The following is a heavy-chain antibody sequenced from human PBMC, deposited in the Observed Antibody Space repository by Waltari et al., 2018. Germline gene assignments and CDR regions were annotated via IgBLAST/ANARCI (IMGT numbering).Heavy chain of an antibody. J-gene: IGHJ4*02. CDR3: ARVIMYSSSLNFDY. CDR1: GYTFTDYY. V-gene: IGHV1-2*06. Sequence: QVQLVQSGAEVKKPGASVKVSCKASGYTFTDYYMHWVRQAPGQGLEWMGRINPNNGGTNDAQKVQGRVAMTRDTSTAYMELSSLRSDDTAVYYCARVIMYSSSLNFDYWGQGTLVTVSS. D-gene: IGHD6-13*01. CDR2: INPNNGGT.